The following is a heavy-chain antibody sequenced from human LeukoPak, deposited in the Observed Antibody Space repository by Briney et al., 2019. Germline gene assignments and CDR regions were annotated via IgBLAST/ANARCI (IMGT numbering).Heavy chain of an antibody. CDR1: GGSISSYY. V-gene: IGHV4-59*12. J-gene: IGHJ3*02. CDR2: IYYSGST. Sequence: SETLSLTCTVSGGSISSYYWSWIRQPPGKGLEWIGYIYYSGSTNYNPSLKSRVTISVDTSKNQFSLKLSSVTAADTAVYYCAREPQDIVVVPAADDAFDIWGQGTMVTVSS. CDR3: AREPQDIVVVPAADDAFDI. D-gene: IGHD2-2*01.